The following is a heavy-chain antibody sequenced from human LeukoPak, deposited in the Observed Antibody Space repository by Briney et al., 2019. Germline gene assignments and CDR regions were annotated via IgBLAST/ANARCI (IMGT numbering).Heavy chain of an antibody. CDR1: GFTFTDYA. D-gene: IGHD3-3*01. CDR2: ISSSGGST. V-gene: IGHV3-23*01. CDR3: ANQKGSIFGAIRYFDS. J-gene: IGHJ4*02. Sequence: PGGSLRFSCSASGFTFTDYAMNWVRQAPGKGLEWVSVISSSGGSTYYADSVKGRFTVSRDNSNDTLYLQMNSLRAEDTAVYYCANQKGSIFGAIRYFDSWGQGALVTVSS.